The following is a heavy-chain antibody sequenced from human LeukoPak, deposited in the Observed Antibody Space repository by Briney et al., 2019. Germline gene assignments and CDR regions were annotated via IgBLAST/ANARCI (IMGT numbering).Heavy chain of an antibody. D-gene: IGHD6-13*01. CDR3: ARSPAAGKSSSGNFDY. V-gene: IGHV1-2*05. CDR1: GYTFTGYY. J-gene: IGHJ4*02. CDR2: INPNSGGT. Sequence: ASVKVSCKASGYTFTGYYMHWVRQAPGQGLEWMGRINPNSGGTNYAQKFQGRVTMTRDTSISTAYMELSRLRSDDTVVYYCARSPAAGKSSSGNFDYWGQGTLVTVSS.